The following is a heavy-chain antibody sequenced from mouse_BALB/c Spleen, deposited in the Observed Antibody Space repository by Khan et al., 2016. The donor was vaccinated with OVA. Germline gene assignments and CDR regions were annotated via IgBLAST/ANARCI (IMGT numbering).Heavy chain of an antibody. Sequence: EVQLQESGTVLVRPGTSVKMSCKASGYTFTSYWMHWVKQRPGQGLEWIGAIYPGNSDTSFNQKFKGKAKLTAVTSTSTAYMQLSSLTYEDSAVFYCKRFDYLFAYWGQGTLVTVSA. V-gene: IGHV1-5*01. CDR3: KRFDYLFAY. D-gene: IGHD2-4*01. J-gene: IGHJ3*01. CDR2: IYPGNSDT. CDR1: GYTFTSYW.